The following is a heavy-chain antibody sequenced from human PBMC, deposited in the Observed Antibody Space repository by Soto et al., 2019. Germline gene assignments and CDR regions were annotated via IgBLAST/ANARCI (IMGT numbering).Heavy chain of an antibody. D-gene: IGHD3-10*01. CDR1: GYTFTSYG. J-gene: IGHJ1*01. V-gene: IGHV1-18*01. CDR3: ATVKFGHYYGSGSYYNPAEYFQH. Sequence: ASVKVSCKASGYTFTSYGISWVRQAPGQGLEWMGWISAYNGNTNYAQKLQGRVTMTTDTSTSTAYMELRSLRSDDTAVYYCATVKFGHYYGSGSYYNPAEYFQHWGQGTLVTVSS. CDR2: ISAYNGNT.